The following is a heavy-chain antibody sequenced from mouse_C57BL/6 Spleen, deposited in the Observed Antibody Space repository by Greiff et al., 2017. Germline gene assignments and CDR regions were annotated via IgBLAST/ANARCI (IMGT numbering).Heavy chain of an antibody. CDR2: ISSGGSYT. Sequence: EVKLMESGGDLVKPGGSLKLSCAASGFTFSSYGMSWVRQTPDQRLEWVATISSGGSYTYYPDSVKGRFTISRDNAKNTLYLQMSSLKSENTAMYYCARRDYFDYWGQGTTLTVSS. CDR1: GFTFSSYG. CDR3: ARRDYFDY. V-gene: IGHV5-6*02. J-gene: IGHJ2*01.